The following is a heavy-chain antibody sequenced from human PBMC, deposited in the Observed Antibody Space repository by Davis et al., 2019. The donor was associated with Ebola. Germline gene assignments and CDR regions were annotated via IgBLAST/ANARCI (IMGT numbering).Heavy chain of an antibody. CDR3: ARGTHYAHDY. CDR2: TNSDGSIT. J-gene: IGHJ4*02. V-gene: IGHV3-74*01. CDR1: GFTFSSNW. D-gene: IGHD2-2*01. Sequence: PGGSLRLSCAASGFTFSSNWMHWVRQPPGKGLCGVPRTNSDGSITIYADSVKGRFTISRNNAKNTLYLQMNSLRDEDTAVYYCARGTHYAHDYWGQGTLVTVSS.